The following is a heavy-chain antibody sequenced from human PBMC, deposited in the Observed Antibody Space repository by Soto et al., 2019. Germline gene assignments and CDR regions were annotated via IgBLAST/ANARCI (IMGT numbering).Heavy chain of an antibody. D-gene: IGHD2-8*01. CDR2: VSANNGHT. CDR3: ARDIESVTAKHFFYYCAMDV. Sequence: ASVKVSCKASGFTFSNYGLNWVRQAPGQGLEWMGWVSANNGHTNYAQNLQGRVSMTTDTSTSTAYMELRGLTFDDTAVYYCARDIESVTAKHFFYYCAMDVWGQGTTVTVSS. CDR1: GFTFSNYG. J-gene: IGHJ6*02. V-gene: IGHV1-18*01.